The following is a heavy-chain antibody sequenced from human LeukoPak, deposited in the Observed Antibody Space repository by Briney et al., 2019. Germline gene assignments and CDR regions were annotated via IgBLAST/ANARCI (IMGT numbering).Heavy chain of an antibody. D-gene: IGHD3-3*01. J-gene: IGHJ3*02. CDR3: ASVSLRFLEWLTAFDI. V-gene: IGHV4-34*01. CDR1: GGSFSGYY. CDR2: INHSGST. Sequence: PSETLSLTCAVYGGSFSGYYWSWIRQPPGKGLEWIGEINHSGSTNYNPSLKSRVTISVDTSKNQFSLKLSSVTAADTAVYYCASVSLRFLEWLTAFDIWGQGIMVTVSS.